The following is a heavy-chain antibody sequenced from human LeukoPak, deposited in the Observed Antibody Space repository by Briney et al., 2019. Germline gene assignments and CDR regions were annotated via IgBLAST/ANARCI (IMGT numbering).Heavy chain of an antibody. CDR2: INAGNGNT. J-gene: IGHJ6*02. Sequence: ASVKVSCKASGYTFTSYDISWVRQAPGQRLEWMGWINAGNGNTKYSQKFQGRVTITRDTSASTAYMELSSLRSEDTAVYYCARAQAKIQYYGMDVWGQGTTVTVSS. CDR3: ARAQAKIQYYGMDV. V-gene: IGHV1-3*01. CDR1: GYTFTSYD.